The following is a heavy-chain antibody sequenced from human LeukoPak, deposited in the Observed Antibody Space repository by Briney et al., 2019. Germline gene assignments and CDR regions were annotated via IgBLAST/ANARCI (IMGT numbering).Heavy chain of an antibody. J-gene: IGHJ5*02. CDR1: GYTFTGYY. D-gene: IGHD3-9*01. V-gene: IGHV1-2*02. CDR2: INPNSGGT. CDR3: ARGLDILTGYYTLYNWFDP. Sequence: GASVKVSCKAFGYTFTGYYMHWVRQAPGQGLEWMGWINPNSGGTNYSQKFQGRVTMTRDTSISTAYMELRRLTSDDTAVYYCARGLDILTGYYTLYNWFDPWGQGTLVTVSS.